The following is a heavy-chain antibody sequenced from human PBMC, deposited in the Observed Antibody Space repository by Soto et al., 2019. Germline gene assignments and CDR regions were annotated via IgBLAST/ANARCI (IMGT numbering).Heavy chain of an antibody. CDR3: AKDRPHYDFWSGYYPDDAFDI. V-gene: IGHV3-23*01. J-gene: IGHJ3*02. D-gene: IGHD3-3*01. Sequence: ESGGGLVQPGGSLRLSCAASGFTFSSYAMSWVRQAPGKGLEWVSAISGSGGSTYYADSVKGRFTISRDNSKNTLYLQMNSLRAEDTAAYYCAKDRPHYDFWSGYYPDDAFDIWGQGTMVTVSS. CDR1: GFTFSSYA. CDR2: ISGSGGST.